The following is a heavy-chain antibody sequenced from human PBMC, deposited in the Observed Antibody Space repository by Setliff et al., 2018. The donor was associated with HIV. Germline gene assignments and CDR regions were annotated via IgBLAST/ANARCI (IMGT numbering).Heavy chain of an antibody. CDR1: GFSFNNYN. J-gene: IGHJ4*02. CDR3: ARDRGGSSYFDY. CDR2: ISSSGSSI. D-gene: IGHD1-26*01. Sequence: PGGSLRLSCAASGFSFNNYNMNWVRQAPGKGLEWISYISSSGSSIYYGDSVKGRFAISRDNAKDSLYLQMNSLRAEDTAVYYCARDRGGSSYFDYWGQGTLVTVSS. V-gene: IGHV3-48*03.